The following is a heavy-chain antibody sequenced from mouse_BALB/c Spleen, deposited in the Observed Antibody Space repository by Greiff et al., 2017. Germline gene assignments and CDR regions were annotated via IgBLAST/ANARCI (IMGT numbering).Heavy chain of an antibody. CDR1: GFTFSSYA. CDR2: ISSGGST. J-gene: IGHJ2*01. CDR3: ARGPYNTTVVPFDY. D-gene: IGHD1-1*01. V-gene: IGHV5-6-5*01. Sequence: EVNVVESGGGLVKPGGSLKLSCAASGFTFSSYAMSWVRQTPEKRLEWVASISSGGSTYYPDSVKGRFTISRDNARNILYLQMSSLRSEDTAMYYCARGPYNTTVVPFDYWGQGTTLTVSS.